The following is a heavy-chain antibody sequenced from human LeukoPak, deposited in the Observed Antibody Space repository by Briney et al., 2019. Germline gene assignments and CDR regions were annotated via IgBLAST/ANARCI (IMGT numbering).Heavy chain of an antibody. CDR2: MNPNSGNT. D-gene: IGHD3-3*01. J-gene: IGHJ6*02. CDR1: GYTFTSYD. V-gene: IGHV1-8*01. Sequence: GASVKVSCKASGYTFTSYDINWVRQATGQGLEWMGWMNPNSGNTGYAQKFQGRVTMIRNTSISTAYTELSSLRSEDTAVYYCAKNAGRNPSYYDFWSGTYYYYGMDVWGQGTTVTVSS. CDR3: AKNAGRNPSYYDFWSGTYYYYGMDV.